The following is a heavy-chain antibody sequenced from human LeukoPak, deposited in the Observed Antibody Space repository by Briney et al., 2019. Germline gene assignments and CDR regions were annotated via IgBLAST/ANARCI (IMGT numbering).Heavy chain of an antibody. V-gene: IGHV4-38-2*02. CDR3: ARGGPPPSHAD. J-gene: IGHJ4*02. Sequence: SETLSLTCTVSGYSISSNYYWGWIRQPPGKGLEWIGSIYYSGSTNYNPSLKSRVTISVDTSKNQFSLKLTSVTAADTAVYYCARGGPPPSHADWGQGTLVTVSS. CDR1: GYSISSNYY. CDR2: IYYSGST. D-gene: IGHD1-26*01.